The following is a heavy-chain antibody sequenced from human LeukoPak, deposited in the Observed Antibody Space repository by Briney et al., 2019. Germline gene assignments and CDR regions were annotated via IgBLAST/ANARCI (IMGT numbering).Heavy chain of an antibody. Sequence: SETLSLTCTVSGGSISSGDYYWSWIRQPPGKGLEWIGYIYYSGSTYYNPSLKSRVTISVDTSKNQFSLKLSSVTAADTAVYYCAREPYVWGSYRRPYYFDYWGQGTLVTVSS. CDR3: AREPYVWGSYRRPYYFDY. V-gene: IGHV4-30-4*01. D-gene: IGHD3-16*02. CDR2: IYYSGST. J-gene: IGHJ4*02. CDR1: GGSISSGDYY.